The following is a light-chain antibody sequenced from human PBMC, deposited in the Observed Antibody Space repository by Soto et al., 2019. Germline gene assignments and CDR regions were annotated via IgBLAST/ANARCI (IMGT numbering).Light chain of an antibody. CDR1: QSVSNNY. Sequence: EVVLTQSPGTLSLSPGERATLSCRASQSVSNNYFAWYQQKPGQAPRLLIFGSSDRATGIPDRFSGSGPGTDFTLTISRLEPEDFAVYYRQQYGSSPPYSFGQGTKLEIK. CDR2: GSS. V-gene: IGKV3-20*01. J-gene: IGKJ2*01. CDR3: QQYGSSPPYS.